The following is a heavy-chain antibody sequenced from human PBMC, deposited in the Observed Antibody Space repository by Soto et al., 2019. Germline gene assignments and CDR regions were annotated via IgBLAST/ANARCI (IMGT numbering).Heavy chain of an antibody. V-gene: IGHV4-4*02. D-gene: IGHD3-3*01. J-gene: IGHJ3*02. CDR3: AILTRTGSNFWGGYSRPPFVFDI. CDR1: GGSISSTNW. Sequence: SETLSLTCAVSGGSISSTNWWSWVRQPPGKGLEWIGEIYQSGSTNYNPSLKSRVIISVDRPQNQFSLNLISVTAADTAVYYCAILTRTGSNFWGGYSRPPFVFDIWGQGTLVT. CDR2: IYQSGST.